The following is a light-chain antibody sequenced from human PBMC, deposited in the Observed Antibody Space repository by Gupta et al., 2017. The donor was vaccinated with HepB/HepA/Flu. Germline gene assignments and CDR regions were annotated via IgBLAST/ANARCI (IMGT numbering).Light chain of an antibody. CDR2: GAS. J-gene: IGKJ1*01. CDR3: QQYNNWPTWT. Sequence: ATLSVSPGERATLSCRASQSVSSNLAWYQQKPGQAPRLLIYGASTRATGIPARFSGSGSGTESTLTISSLQSEDFAVYYCQQYNNWPTWTFGQGTKVEIK. V-gene: IGKV3-15*01. CDR1: QSVSSN.